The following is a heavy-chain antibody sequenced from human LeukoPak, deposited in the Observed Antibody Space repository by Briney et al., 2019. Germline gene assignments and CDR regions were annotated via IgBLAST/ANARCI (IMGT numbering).Heavy chain of an antibody. J-gene: IGHJ4*02. V-gene: IGHV5-51*01. Sequence: GASLKISSKGSGDSFTSYCIGWVRQMPGKGLEGMGIIYPGDSDTRYSPSFQGQVTISADKSISTAYLQWSSLKASDTAMYYCARLSPLRYCSSTSCYPFDYWGQGTLVTVSS. D-gene: IGHD2-2*01. CDR3: ARLSPLRYCSSTSCYPFDY. CDR2: IYPGDSDT. CDR1: GDSFTSYC.